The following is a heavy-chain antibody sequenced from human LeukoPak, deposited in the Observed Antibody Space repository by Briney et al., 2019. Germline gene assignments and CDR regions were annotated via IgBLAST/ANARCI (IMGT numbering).Heavy chain of an antibody. D-gene: IGHD2-2*01. CDR2: ISAYNGNT. V-gene: IGHV1-18*04. Sequence: ASVKVACKASGYTFTSYGISGVRQAPGQGLEWMEWISAYNGNTNYAQKLQGRVTMTTDTSTSTAYMELRSLRSDDTAVYYCARSDVVVPAAMGDYWGQGTLVTVSS. J-gene: IGHJ4*02. CDR3: ARSDVVVPAAMGDY. CDR1: GYTFTSYG.